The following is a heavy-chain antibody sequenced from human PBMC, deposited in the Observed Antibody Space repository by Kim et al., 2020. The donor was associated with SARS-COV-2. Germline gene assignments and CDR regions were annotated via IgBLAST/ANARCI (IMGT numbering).Heavy chain of an antibody. Sequence: GGSLRLSCAASGFTFSSYAMSWVRQAPGKGLEWVSAISGSGGSTYYADSVKGRFTISRDNSKNTLYLQMNSLRAEDTAVYYCAKDQYDFIVVVIAIPLDYWGQGTLVTVSS. CDR3: AKDQYDFIVVVIAIPLDY. CDR2: ISGSGGST. J-gene: IGHJ4*02. CDR1: GFTFSSYA. V-gene: IGHV3-23*01. D-gene: IGHD2-21*01.